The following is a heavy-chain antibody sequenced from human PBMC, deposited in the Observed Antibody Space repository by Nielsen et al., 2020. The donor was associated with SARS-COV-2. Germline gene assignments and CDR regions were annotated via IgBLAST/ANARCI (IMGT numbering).Heavy chain of an antibody. CDR1: GYTLTELS. J-gene: IGHJ6*02. CDR2: IIPILGIA. V-gene: IGHV1-69*04. D-gene: IGHD1-20*01. CDR3: ARGITGAYGMDV. Sequence: SVKVSCKVSGYTLTELSMHWVRQAPGQGLEWMGRIIPILGIANYAQKFQGRVTITADKSTSTAYMELSSLRSEDTAVYYCARGITGAYGMDVWGQGTTVTVSS.